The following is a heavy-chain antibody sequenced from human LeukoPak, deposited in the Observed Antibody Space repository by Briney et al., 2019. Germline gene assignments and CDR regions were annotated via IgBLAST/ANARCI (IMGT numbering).Heavy chain of an antibody. J-gene: IGHJ4*02. CDR1: GFRFSSYV. CDR2: ISHDGSNK. CDR3: AKVRVGTAHFDY. Sequence: PGGSLRLSCAATGFRFSSYVMHWVRQAPGKGLEWVAVISHDGSNKDYADSVKGRFTISRDNSKNTLYLQMNSLRPEDTAVYYCAKVRVGTAHFDYWGQGTLVTVSS. D-gene: IGHD2-15*01. V-gene: IGHV3-30*18.